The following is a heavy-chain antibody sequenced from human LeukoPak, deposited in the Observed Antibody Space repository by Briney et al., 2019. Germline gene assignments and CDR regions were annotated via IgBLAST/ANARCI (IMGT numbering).Heavy chain of an antibody. CDR3: AKNPPSTMTPPTGDS. Sequence: PSGTLSLTCTVSGGSISSYYWSWIRQPPGKGLEWIGYIYYSGSTNYNPSLKSRVTISVDTSKNQFSLKLSSVTAADTAVYYCAKNPPSTMTPPTGDSWGQGTLVTVSS. CDR2: IYYSGST. D-gene: IGHD5/OR15-5a*01. J-gene: IGHJ4*02. V-gene: IGHV4-59*08. CDR1: GGSISSYY.